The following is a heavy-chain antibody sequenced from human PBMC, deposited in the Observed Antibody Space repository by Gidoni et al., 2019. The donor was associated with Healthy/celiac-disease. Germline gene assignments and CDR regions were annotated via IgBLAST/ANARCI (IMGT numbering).Heavy chain of an antibody. CDR2: ISGSGGST. J-gene: IGHJ4*02. CDR1: GFPFSSYA. CDR3: AKGHREGRVTTFHFDY. V-gene: IGHV3-23*01. D-gene: IGHD3-16*01. Sequence: EVQLLESGGGLVQPGGSLRLSCAASGFPFSSYAMSWVRQAPGKGLEWVSAISGSGGSTYYADSVKGRFTISRDNSKNTLYLQMNSLRAEDTAVYYCAKGHREGRVTTFHFDYWGQGTLVTVSS.